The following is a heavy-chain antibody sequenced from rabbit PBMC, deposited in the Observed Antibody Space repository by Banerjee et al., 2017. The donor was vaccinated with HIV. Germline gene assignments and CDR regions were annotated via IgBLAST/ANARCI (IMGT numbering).Heavy chain of an antibody. CDR1: GFSFSSSDY. J-gene: IGHJ4*01. CDR2: IYLSGGST. Sequence: QSLEESGGDLVKPGASLTLTCTASGFSFSSSDYMCWVRQAPGKGLEWIACIYLSGGSTDYASWAKGRFTISKTSSTTVTLQMTSLTAADTATYFCARAYSGGNYYFNLWGPGTLVTVS. CDR3: ARAYSGGNYYFNL. D-gene: IGHD4-2*01. V-gene: IGHV1S40*01.